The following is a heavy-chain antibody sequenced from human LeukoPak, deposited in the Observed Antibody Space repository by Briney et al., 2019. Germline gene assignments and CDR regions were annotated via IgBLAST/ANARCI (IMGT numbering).Heavy chain of an antibody. J-gene: IGHJ4*02. CDR3: ARGPRSSSWSFDY. CDR2: INHSGST. V-gene: IGHV4-34*01. CDR1: GGSFSDYY. D-gene: IGHD6-13*01. Sequence: SETLSLTCAIYGGSFSDYYWSWIRQPPGKGLEWIGEINHSGSTNYNPSLKSRVTISVDKSKNQFSLKLSSVTAADTAVYYCARGPRSSSWSFDYWGQGTLVTVSS.